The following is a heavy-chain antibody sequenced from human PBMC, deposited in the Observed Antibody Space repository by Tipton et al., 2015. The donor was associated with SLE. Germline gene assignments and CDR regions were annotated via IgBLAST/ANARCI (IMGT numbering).Heavy chain of an antibody. Sequence: TLSLTCNVSGGSISSYYWSWIRQPPGKGLEWIGYIYYSGSTNYNPSLTSRVTMSVDTSKNQFSLKLSSVTAADTAVYYCARGNNWFDPWGQGTLVTVSS. CDR1: GGSISSYY. CDR2: IYYSGST. J-gene: IGHJ5*02. CDR3: ARGNNWFDP. V-gene: IGHV4-59*01.